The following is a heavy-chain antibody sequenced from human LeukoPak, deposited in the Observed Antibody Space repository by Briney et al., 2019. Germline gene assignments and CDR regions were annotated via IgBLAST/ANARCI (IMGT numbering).Heavy chain of an antibody. D-gene: IGHD1-1*01. CDR1: GYTFTGYS. Sequence: ASVMVSCTASGYTFTGYSMHSVRQAPGQGLAWMGWINPNSGGTNYAQKFQGRVTMTRDTSISTAYMELSRLRSDDTAVYYCARGGTGSLGSPHYYYYGMDVWGQGTTVTVSS. CDR2: INPNSGGT. V-gene: IGHV1-2*02. J-gene: IGHJ6*02. CDR3: ARGGTGSLGSPHYYYYGMDV.